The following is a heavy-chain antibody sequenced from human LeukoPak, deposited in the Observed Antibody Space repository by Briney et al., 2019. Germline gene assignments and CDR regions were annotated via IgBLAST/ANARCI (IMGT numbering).Heavy chain of an antibody. D-gene: IGHD3-16*02. CDR2: IYHSGST. Sequence: SETLSFTGIVSGYSINSNYYWGWIRQPPGNGLEWIGSIYHSGSTYYNPSLKSRVTISVDTSKNQFSLKLSSVTAADTAVYYCARGRGYDYVWGSYRSYYFDYWGQGTLVTVSS. CDR3: ARGRGYDYVWGSYRSYYFDY. CDR1: GYSINSNYY. J-gene: IGHJ4*02. V-gene: IGHV4-38-2*02.